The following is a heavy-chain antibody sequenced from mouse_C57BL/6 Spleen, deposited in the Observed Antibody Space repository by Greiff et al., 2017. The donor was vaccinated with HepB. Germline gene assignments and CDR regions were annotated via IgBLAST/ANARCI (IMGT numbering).Heavy chain of an antibody. D-gene: IGHD4-1*01. J-gene: IGHJ3*01. CDR3: ARELGRTWFAY. Sequence: EVMLVESGGGLVKPGGSLKLSCAASGFTFSDYGMHWVRQAPEKGLEWVAYISSGSSTIYYADTVKGRFTISRDNAKNTLFLQMTSLRSEDTAMYYCARELGRTWFAYWGQGTLVTVSA. CDR2: ISSGSSTI. V-gene: IGHV5-17*01. CDR1: GFTFSDYG.